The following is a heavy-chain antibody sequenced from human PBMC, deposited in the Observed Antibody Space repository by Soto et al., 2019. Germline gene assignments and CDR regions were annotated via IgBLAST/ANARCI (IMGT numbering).Heavy chain of an antibody. CDR2: IYFDGITT. J-gene: IGHJ4*02. D-gene: IGHD1-26*01. Sequence: EVQLVESGGGVVQRGGPLRLSCQASGFPLKPPWMNWVRQLPGKGLVWVSRIYFDGITTNYADSVKGRLTVSRDNAKNTVYLHVNTLRDEDTAVYYCARGGAMGVDYWGQGTLVTVSS. CDR3: ARGGAMGVDY. V-gene: IGHV3-74*01. CDR1: GFPLKPPW.